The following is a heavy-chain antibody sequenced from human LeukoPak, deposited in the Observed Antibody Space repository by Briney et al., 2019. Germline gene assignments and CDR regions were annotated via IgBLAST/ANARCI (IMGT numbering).Heavy chain of an antibody. CDR2: IYIGGST. D-gene: IGHD2-2*01. Sequence: PGGSLRLSCAASGFTVSSNYMSWVRQAPGKGLEWVSLIYIGGSTYYADSVKGRFTISRDNSKNTLYLQMNSLRAEDTAVYYCAREVPYCSSTSCYEKGYFDYWGQGTLVTVSS. J-gene: IGHJ4*02. CDR3: AREVPYCSSTSCYEKGYFDY. V-gene: IGHV3-53*01. CDR1: GFTVSSNY.